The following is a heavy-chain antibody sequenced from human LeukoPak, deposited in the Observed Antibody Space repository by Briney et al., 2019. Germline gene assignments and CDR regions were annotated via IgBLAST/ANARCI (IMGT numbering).Heavy chain of an antibody. CDR1: GFTFSSYG. J-gene: IGHJ4*02. D-gene: IGHD3-9*01. Sequence: GGSLRLSCAASGFTFSSYGMHWVRQAPGKGLEWVAVISYDGSTKYYADSVKGRFTISRDNSKNTLYLQMNSLGAEDTAVYYCAKWPFSGRYFDYWGQGTLVTVSS. CDR2: ISYDGSTK. CDR3: AKWPFSGRYFDY. V-gene: IGHV3-30*18.